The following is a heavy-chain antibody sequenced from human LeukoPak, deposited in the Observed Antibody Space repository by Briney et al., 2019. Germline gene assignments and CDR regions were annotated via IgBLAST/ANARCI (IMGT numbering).Heavy chain of an antibody. J-gene: IGHJ5*02. CDR3: AKRREGNWFDP. D-gene: IGHD5-24*01. V-gene: IGHV1-18*01. CDR1: GYTFTSYG. Sequence: ASVKVSCKASGYTFTSYGISWVRQAPGQVLESMGWMNTYDGKTNYAQKFQGRVTMTTDTSTSTAYMELRSLRSDDTAVYYCAKRREGNWFDPWGQGTLVTVSS. CDR2: MNTYDGKT.